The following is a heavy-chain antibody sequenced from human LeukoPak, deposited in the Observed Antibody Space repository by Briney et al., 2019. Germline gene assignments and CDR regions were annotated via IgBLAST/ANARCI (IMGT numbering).Heavy chain of an antibody. D-gene: IGHD1-26*01. CDR2: IYHSGST. CDR3: ASLANSGSYYIDY. CDR1: GGSISSGGYS. Sequence: TSGTLSLTCAVSGGSISSGGYSWSWIRQPPGKGLEWIGYIYHSGSTYYNPSLKSRVTISVDRSKNQFSLKLSSVTAADTAVYYCASLANSGSYYIDYWGQGTLVTVSS. J-gene: IGHJ4*02. V-gene: IGHV4-30-2*01.